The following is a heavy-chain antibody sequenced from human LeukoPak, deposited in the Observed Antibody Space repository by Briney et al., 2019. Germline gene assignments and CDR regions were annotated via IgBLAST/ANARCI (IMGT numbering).Heavy chain of an antibody. CDR3: ARDYVSGSFGP. D-gene: IGHD3-10*01. J-gene: IGHJ5*02. CDR1: GGSFSGYY. Sequence: ETLSLTCAVYGGSFSGYYWSWVRQAPGKGLVWVSHIKTDGSSTNYAESVKGRFTISRDNAKNTVYLQMNSLRAEDTAVYYCARDYVSGSFGPWGQGTLVTVSS. CDR2: IKTDGSST. V-gene: IGHV3-74*01.